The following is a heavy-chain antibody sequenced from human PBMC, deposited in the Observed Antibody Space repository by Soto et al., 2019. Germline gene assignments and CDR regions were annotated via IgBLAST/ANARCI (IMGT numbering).Heavy chain of an antibody. CDR3: AKGGRQWLVTSDFNY. J-gene: IGHJ4*02. CDR1: GFTFSDYA. V-gene: IGHV3-30*18. Sequence: GGSLRLSCAASGFTFSDYAMHWGRQAPGKGLEWVAVVSHGGRNTHYADSVKGRFTISRDSSKNTVSLEMTSLRAEDTAVYYCAKGGRQWLVTSDFNYWGQGALVTVSS. CDR2: VSHGGRNT. D-gene: IGHD6-19*01.